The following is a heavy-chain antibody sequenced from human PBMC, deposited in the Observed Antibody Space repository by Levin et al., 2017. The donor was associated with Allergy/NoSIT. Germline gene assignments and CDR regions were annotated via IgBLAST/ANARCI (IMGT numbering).Heavy chain of an antibody. CDR3: ARLGYYFEASGYNIDY. Sequence: SETLSLTCTVSGGSISSSDYYWGWIRQTPGKGLDWIGRIYYSGSTNYKPSLKSRLTISVDTSKNQFSLRLRSMTATDTAVYYCARLGYYFEASGYNIDYWGQGTLVTVSS. J-gene: IGHJ4*02. D-gene: IGHD3-22*01. CDR1: GGSISSSDYY. V-gene: IGHV4-39*01. CDR2: IYYSGST.